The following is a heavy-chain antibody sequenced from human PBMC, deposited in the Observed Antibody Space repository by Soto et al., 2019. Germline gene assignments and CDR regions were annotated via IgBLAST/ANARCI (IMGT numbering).Heavy chain of an antibody. CDR2: INSDGSST. Sequence: GGSLRLSCAASGFTFSNYWMYWVRQAPGKGLVWVSRINSDGSSTNYADSVKGRFTISRDNAKNTLYLQMNSLTVEDTAVCYSAVDRSPGGSCCSDAFDIWGQGTLVTV. V-gene: IGHV3-74*01. CDR1: GFTFSNYW. D-gene: IGHD2-15*01. J-gene: IGHJ3*02. CDR3: AVDRSPGGSCCSDAFDI.